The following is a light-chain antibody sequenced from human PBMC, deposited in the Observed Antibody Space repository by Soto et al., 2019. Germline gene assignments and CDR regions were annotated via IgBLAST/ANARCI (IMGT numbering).Light chain of an antibody. CDR1: QSIGRN. Sequence: DIQMTQSPASLSASVGDRVTISCRASQSIGRNLNWYKQKPGKAPTLLIVTSSSLQRGVPSSVSGSGSGTDVILTISSLQPEDFATYDCQQSYSTPPTFGQGTKVDIK. J-gene: IGKJ1*01. V-gene: IGKV1-39*01. CDR2: TSS. CDR3: QQSYSTPPT.